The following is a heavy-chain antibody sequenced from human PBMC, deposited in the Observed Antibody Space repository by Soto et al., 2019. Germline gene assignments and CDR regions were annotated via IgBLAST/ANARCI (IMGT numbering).Heavy chain of an antibody. CDR3: ARVLSPYYYDSSGYNYLDY. CDR2: FSAYNGNT. Sequence: ASVKVSCKASGYTFTSYYMHWVRQAPGQGLEWIGWFSAYNGNTNYAQKLQGRVTMTTDTSTSTAYMELRSLRSDDTAVYYCARVLSPYYYDSSGYNYLDYWGQGTLVTVSS. V-gene: IGHV1-18*04. CDR1: GYTFTSYY. J-gene: IGHJ4*02. D-gene: IGHD3-22*01.